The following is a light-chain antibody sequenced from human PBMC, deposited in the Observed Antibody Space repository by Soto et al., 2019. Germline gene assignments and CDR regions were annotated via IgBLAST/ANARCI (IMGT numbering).Light chain of an antibody. J-gene: IGKJ1*01. V-gene: IGKV3-20*01. CDR3: QQYGTSTWT. CDR2: GAS. Sequence: EIVLTQSPGTLSLSPGERATLSCRASQSFSSNYLAWYQQKPGQTPRLLIYGASSRATGIPDRFSGSGSGTDFTLHIRRLEPEDFAVFYCQQYGTSTWTFGQGTKVEIK. CDR1: QSFSSNY.